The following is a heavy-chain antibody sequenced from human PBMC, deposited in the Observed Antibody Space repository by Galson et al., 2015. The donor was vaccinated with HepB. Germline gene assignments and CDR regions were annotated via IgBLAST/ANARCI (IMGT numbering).Heavy chain of an antibody. CDR3: ARDQTTVTTKFYDY. D-gene: IGHD4-17*01. CDR2: ISSSSSYI. V-gene: IGHV3-21*01. CDR1: GFTFSSYS. J-gene: IGHJ4*02. Sequence: SLRLSCAASGFTFSSYSMNWVRQAPGKGLEWVSSISSSSSYIYYADSVKGRFTISRGNAKNSLYLQMNSLRAEDTAVYYCARDQTTVTTKFYDYWGQGTLVTVSS.